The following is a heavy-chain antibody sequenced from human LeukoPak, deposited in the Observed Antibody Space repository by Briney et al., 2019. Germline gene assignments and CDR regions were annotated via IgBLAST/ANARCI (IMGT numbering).Heavy chain of an antibody. CDR2: IYYSGST. CDR3: ARGGSYFLVDY. CDR1: GGSISSGGYY. V-gene: IGHV4-31*03. J-gene: IGHJ4*02. Sequence: PSQTLSLTCTVSGGSISSGGYYWSWIRQHPGKGLEWIGYIYYSGSTYYNPSLKSRVTISVDTSKNQFSLKLSSVTAADTAVYYCARGGSYFLVDYWGQGTLVTVSS. D-gene: IGHD1-26*01.